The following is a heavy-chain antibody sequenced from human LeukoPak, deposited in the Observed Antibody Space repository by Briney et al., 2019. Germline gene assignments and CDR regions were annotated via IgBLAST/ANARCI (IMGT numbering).Heavy chain of an antibody. J-gene: IGHJ6*03. CDR2: ISGSGGST. CDR3: AKDLFYYYYMDV. CDR1: GFTFSSYA. V-gene: IGHV3-23*01. Sequence: PGGSLRLSCAASGFTFSSYAMSWVRQAPGKGLEWVSAISGSGGSTYYADSVKGRFTISRDNSKNTLYLQMNNLRADDTAVYYCAKDLFYYYYMDVWGKGTTVTVSS.